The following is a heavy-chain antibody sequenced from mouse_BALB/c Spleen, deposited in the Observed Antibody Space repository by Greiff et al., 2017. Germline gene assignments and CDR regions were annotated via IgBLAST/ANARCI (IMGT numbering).Heavy chain of an antibody. J-gene: IGHJ3*01. D-gene: IGHD1-2*01. Sequence: EVKLMESGGGLVKPGGSLKLSCAASGFTFSSYAMSWVRQTLEKRLEWVASISSGGSTYYPDSVKGRFTISRDNARNILYLQMSSLRSEDTAMYYCARADYGYVAFAYWGQGTLVTVSA. CDR2: ISSGGST. CDR3: ARADYGYVAFAY. V-gene: IGHV5-6-5*01. CDR1: GFTFSSYA.